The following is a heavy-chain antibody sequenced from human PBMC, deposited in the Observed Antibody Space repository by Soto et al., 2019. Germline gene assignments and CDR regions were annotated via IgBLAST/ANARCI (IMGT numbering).Heavy chain of an antibody. Sequence: ALSLSCAASVFTFAESARHWVRPAPGKGLEWFSGISWNSRSIDYADSVKGRFTISRDNAKNSLFLQMNSLRPEDTALYYCTKGYYGSGSSYFDYWGRGALVTVSS. D-gene: IGHD3-10*01. CDR1: VFTFAESA. J-gene: IGHJ4*02. CDR3: TKGYYGSGSSYFDY. CDR2: ISWNSRSI. V-gene: IGHV3-9*01.